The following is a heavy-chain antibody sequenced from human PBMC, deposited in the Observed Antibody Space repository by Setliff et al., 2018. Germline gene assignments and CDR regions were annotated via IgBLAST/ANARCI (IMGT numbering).Heavy chain of an antibody. CDR3: ARGGTYRYFDY. CDR1: GGSISGASIRSYY. Sequence: SETLSLTCTVSGGSISGASIRSYYWSWIRQPPGKGLEFIGYVYYSGTTNYDPSLKSRVTISVDTSKNQSSLKLSSVTAADTAIYYCARGGTYRYFDYWGQGTLVTVSS. V-gene: IGHV4-61*01. CDR2: VYYSGTT. J-gene: IGHJ4*02.